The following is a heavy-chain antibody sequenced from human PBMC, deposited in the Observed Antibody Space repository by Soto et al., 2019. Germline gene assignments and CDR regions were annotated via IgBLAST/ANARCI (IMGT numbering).Heavy chain of an antibody. V-gene: IGHV1-2*04. CDR2: INPNSGGT. Sequence: ASVKVSCKASGYTFTGYYMHWVRQAPGQGLEWMGWINPNSGGTNYAQKFQGWVTMTRDTSISTAYMELSRLRSDDTAVYYCARNCGGDCYLHDAFDIWGQGTMVTV. CDR1: GYTFTGYY. CDR3: ARNCGGDCYLHDAFDI. J-gene: IGHJ3*02. D-gene: IGHD2-21*02.